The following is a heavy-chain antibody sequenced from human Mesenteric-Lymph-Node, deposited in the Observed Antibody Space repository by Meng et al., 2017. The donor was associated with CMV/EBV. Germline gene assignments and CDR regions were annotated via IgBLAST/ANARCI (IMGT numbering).Heavy chain of an antibody. CDR2: IYTSGST. Sequence: GSLRLSCTVSGGSISSYYWSWIRQPAGKGLEWIGRIYTSGSTNYNPSLKSRVTISVDTSKNQFSPKLSSVTAADTAVYYCAKWGDYYGSGSYPYFDHWGQGTLVTVSS. J-gene: IGHJ4*02. V-gene: IGHV4-4*07. D-gene: IGHD3-10*01. CDR1: GGSISSYY. CDR3: AKWGDYYGSGSYPYFDH.